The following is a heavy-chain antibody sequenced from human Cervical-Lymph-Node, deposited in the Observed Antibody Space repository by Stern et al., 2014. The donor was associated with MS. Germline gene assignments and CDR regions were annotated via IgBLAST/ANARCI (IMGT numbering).Heavy chain of an antibody. Sequence: VQLLQSGAEVKKPWASVKVSCKASAYTITDYYTHWVRQAPGHGLEWKGWINPNSGGTYSAQKFQGRLTMTRDTSISTAYMELSSLRSDDTAVYYCARGGGYSYSTLDYWGQGTQVTVSS. D-gene: IGHD3-10*01. J-gene: IGHJ4*02. CDR2: INPNSGGT. CDR3: ARGGGYSYSTLDY. CDR1: AYTITDYY. V-gene: IGHV1-2*02.